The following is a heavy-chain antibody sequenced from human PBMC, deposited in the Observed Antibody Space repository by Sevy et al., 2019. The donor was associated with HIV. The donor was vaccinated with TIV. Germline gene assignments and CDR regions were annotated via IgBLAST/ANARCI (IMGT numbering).Heavy chain of an antibody. J-gene: IGHJ6*02. Sequence: GGSLRLSCAASGFTFGGSAMHWVRQASGKGLEWVGRIRSKANNYATAHAASVKGRFTISRDDSKNTAYLQMNSLKTEDTAVYYCTRLGGTVVTPYYAMDVWGQGTTVTV. CDR3: TRLGGTVVTPYYAMDV. D-gene: IGHD2-21*02. V-gene: IGHV3-73*01. CDR1: GFTFGGSA. CDR2: IRSKANNYAT.